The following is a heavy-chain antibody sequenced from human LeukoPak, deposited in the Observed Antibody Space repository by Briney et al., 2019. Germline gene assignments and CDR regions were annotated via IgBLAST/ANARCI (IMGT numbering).Heavy chain of an antibody. V-gene: IGHV3-21*01. J-gene: IGHJ5*02. CDR3: ARTPTMKGWFDP. D-gene: IGHD3-22*01. CDR1: GFTFSSYN. CDR2: ISSSSSYI. Sequence: GGSVRLSCAASGFTFSSYNMNWVRQAPGKGLEWVSFISSSSSYIYYADSVKGRFTISRDNAKNSLYLQMNSLRAEDTAVYYCARTPTMKGWFDPWGQGTLVTVSS.